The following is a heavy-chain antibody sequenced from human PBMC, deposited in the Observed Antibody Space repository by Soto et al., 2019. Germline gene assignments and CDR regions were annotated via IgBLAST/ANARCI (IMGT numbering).Heavy chain of an antibody. J-gene: IGHJ6*02. V-gene: IGHV3-48*02. Sequence: PGGSLRLSCAASGCTFSSYAMNWVRQAPGKGLEWVSSISGSSSTIYYADSVKGRFTISRDNAKNSLYLQMNSLRDEDTAVYYCARIAHRYFPLDAGPDMDVWGQGTTVTVSS. CDR3: ARIAHRYFPLDAGPDMDV. CDR2: ISGSSSTI. D-gene: IGHD3-3*01. CDR1: GCTFSSYA.